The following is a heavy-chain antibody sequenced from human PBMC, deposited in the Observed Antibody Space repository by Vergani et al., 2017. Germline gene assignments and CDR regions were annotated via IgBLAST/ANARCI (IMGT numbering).Heavy chain of an antibody. CDR3: AASYDYVWGSYRPWGY. CDR2: IYYSGSP. CDR1: GGSVSSGSYY. D-gene: IGHD3-16*02. V-gene: IGHV4-61*01. Sequence: QVQLQESGPGLVKPSETLSLTCTVSGGSVSSGSYYWSWIRQPPGKGLEWIGYIYYSGSPNYNPSLKSRVTISVDTSKNQFSLKLSSVTAADTAVYYCAASYDYVWGSYRPWGYWGQGTLVTVSS. J-gene: IGHJ4*02.